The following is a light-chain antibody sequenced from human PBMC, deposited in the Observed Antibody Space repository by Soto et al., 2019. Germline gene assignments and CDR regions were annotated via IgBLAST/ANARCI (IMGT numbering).Light chain of an antibody. CDR1: QSLQHSNGYNY. Sequence: DIVMTQSPLSLPVTPGEPASISCRSSQSLQHSNGYNYLDWYFQKPGQSPQLLIHLASNRASGVPVRFSGSGSGTDFTLNISSVEADDVGLYYGIQGVQLPPITFSQGTRLEIK. V-gene: IGKV2-28*01. CDR3: IQGVQLPPIT. J-gene: IGKJ5*01. CDR2: LAS.